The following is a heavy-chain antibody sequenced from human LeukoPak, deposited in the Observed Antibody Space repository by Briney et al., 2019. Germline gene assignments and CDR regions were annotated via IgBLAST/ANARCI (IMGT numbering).Heavy chain of an antibody. Sequence: PGGSLRLSCAASGFTFSSYAMHWVRQAPGKGLEWVAVISYDGSNKYYADSVKGRFTISRDNSKNTLYLQMNSLRAEDTAVYYCARDRGCSSTSCYAFFFGAFDIWGQGTMVTVSS. CDR1: GFTFSSYA. D-gene: IGHD2-2*01. CDR3: ARDRGCSSTSCYAFFFGAFDI. J-gene: IGHJ3*02. V-gene: IGHV3-30-3*01. CDR2: ISYDGSNK.